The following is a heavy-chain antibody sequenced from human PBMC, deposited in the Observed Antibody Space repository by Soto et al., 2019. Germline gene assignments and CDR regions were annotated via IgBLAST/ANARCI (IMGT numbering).Heavy chain of an antibody. J-gene: IGHJ4*02. CDR2: ISYDGSNK. Sequence: QVPLVESGGGVVQPGRSLRLSCAASGFTFSSYGMHWVRQAPGKGLEWVAVISYDGSNKYYADSVKGRFTISRDNSKNTLYLQMNSLRAEDTAVYYCAKVTGPNYGDAPDYWGQGTLVTVSS. V-gene: IGHV3-30*18. CDR1: GFTFSSYG. CDR3: AKVTGPNYGDAPDY. D-gene: IGHD4-17*01.